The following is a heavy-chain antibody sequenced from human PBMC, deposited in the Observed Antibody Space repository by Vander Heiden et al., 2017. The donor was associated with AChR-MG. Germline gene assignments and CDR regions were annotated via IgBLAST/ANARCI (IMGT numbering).Heavy chain of an antibody. Sequence: QVQLVESGGGVVQPGRSLRLSCAASGFTFSSYAMHGVRQDPGKGLGWVAVKSYDGSNKYYADSVKGRFTISRDNSKNTLYLQMNSLRAEDTAVYYCAREPPGPCYGDLTLSYYFDYWGQGTLVTVSS. J-gene: IGHJ4*02. CDR3: AREPPGPCYGDLTLSYYFDY. D-gene: IGHD4-17*01. CDR1: GFTFSSYA. CDR2: KSYDGSNK. V-gene: IGHV3-30-3*01.